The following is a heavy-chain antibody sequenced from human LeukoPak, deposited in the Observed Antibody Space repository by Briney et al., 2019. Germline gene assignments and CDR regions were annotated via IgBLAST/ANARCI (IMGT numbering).Heavy chain of an antibody. Sequence: GGSLRLSCAASGFTFSSYEMNWVRQAPGKGLERVSYISSSGSTIYYADSVKGRFTISRDNAKNSLYLQMNSLRAEDTAVYYCARDIRYFSGGSGYPAARGFDYWGQGTLVTVSS. J-gene: IGHJ4*02. V-gene: IGHV3-48*03. CDR2: ISSSGSTI. CDR1: GFTFSSYE. D-gene: IGHD2-15*01. CDR3: ARDIRYFSGGSGYPAARGFDY.